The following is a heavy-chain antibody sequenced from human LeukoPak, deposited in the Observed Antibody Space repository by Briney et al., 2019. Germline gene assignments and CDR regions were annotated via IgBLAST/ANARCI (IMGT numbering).Heavy chain of an antibody. V-gene: IGHV3-7*01. CDR1: GFSFSSYW. J-gene: IGHJ3*02. CDR2: IKQDGSEK. CDR3: ARVVAVVPAATGPYDAFDI. Sequence: HPGGSLRLSCAASGFSFSSYWTSWVRQAPGKGLEWVANIKQDGSEKYYVDSVKGRFSISRDNAKNSLYLQTHSLRAEDTAVYYCARVVAVVPAATGPYDAFDIWGQGTMVTVSS. D-gene: IGHD2-2*01.